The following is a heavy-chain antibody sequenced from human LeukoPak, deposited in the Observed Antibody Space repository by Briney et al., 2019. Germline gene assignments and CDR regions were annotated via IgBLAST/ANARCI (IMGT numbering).Heavy chain of an antibody. CDR2: INPNSGGT. CDR3: ARDRPPYDSSGYPSDY. D-gene: IGHD3-22*01. V-gene: IGHV1-2*02. Sequence: ASVKVSCKASGYTFTGYYMHWVRQAPGHGLEWMGWINPNSGGTNYAQKFQGRVTMTRDTSISTAYMELSRLRSDDTAVYYCARDRPPYDSSGYPSDYWGQGTLVTVSS. CDR1: GYTFTGYY. J-gene: IGHJ4*02.